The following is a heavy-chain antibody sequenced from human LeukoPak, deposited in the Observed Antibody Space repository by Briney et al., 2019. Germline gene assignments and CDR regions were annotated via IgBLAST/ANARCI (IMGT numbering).Heavy chain of an antibody. CDR3: ARCWSSGRTLNWFDP. Sequence: GGSLRLSCAASGFTFSNYGMNWVRQAPGKGLEWISYVSSSSSLIYYADSVKGRFTISRDNAKNSLYLQMNSLRDEDTAVYYCARCWSSGRTLNWFDPWGQGTLVTVSS. J-gene: IGHJ5*02. V-gene: IGHV3-48*02. CDR1: GFTFSNYG. CDR2: VSSSSSLI. D-gene: IGHD3-10*01.